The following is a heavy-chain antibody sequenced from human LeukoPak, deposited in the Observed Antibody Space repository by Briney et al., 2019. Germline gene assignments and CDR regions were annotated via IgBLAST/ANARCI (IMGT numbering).Heavy chain of an antibody. CDR2: INSDGSST. J-gene: IGHJ4*02. CDR1: GFTFSSYW. V-gene: IGHV3-74*01. CDR3: ARDGRYYDSSGYCYHFDY. Sequence: GGSLRLSCAASGFTFSSYWMHWVRQAPGKGLVWVSRINSDGSSTSYADSVKGRFTISRDNAKNTLYLQMNSLRAEDTAVYYCARDGRYYDSSGYCYHFDYWGQGTLVTASS. D-gene: IGHD3-22*01.